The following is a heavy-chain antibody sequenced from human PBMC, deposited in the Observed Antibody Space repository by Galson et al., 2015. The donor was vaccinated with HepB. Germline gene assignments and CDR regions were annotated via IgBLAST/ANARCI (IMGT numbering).Heavy chain of an antibody. CDR2: IYPGDSDT. CDR1: GYSFTSYW. V-gene: IGHV5-51*03. J-gene: IGHJ4*02. D-gene: IGHD1-7*01. CDR3: ASPQQGSPGTTFGWYYFDY. Sequence: QSGAEVKKPGESLKISCKGSGYSFTSYWIGWVRQMPGKGLEWMGIIYPGDSDTRYSPSFQGQATISADKSISTAYLQWSSLKASDTAMYYCASPQQGSPGTTFGWYYFDYWGQGTLVTVSS.